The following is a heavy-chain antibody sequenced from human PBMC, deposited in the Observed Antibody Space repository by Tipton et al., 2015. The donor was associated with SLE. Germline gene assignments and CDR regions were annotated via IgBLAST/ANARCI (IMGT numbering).Heavy chain of an antibody. Sequence: TLSLTCAVYGGSFSSYYWGWIRQPPGKGLEWIGGIYYSGSPYYNPSLKSRVTISVDTSKNQFSLKLSSVTAADTAVYYCARDRDGYSYGPFDYWGQGTLVTASS. V-gene: IGHV4-34*01. D-gene: IGHD5-18*01. CDR2: IYYSGSP. J-gene: IGHJ4*02. CDR3: ARDRDGYSYGPFDY. CDR1: GGSFSSYY.